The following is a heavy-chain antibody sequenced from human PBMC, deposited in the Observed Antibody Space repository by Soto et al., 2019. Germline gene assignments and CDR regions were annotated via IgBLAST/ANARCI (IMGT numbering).Heavy chain of an antibody. CDR1: GYSFTSYW. J-gene: IGHJ2*01. V-gene: IGHV5-51*01. CDR2: IYPGDSDT. D-gene: IGHD4-17*01. Sequence: GESLKISCKGSGYSFTSYWIGWVRQMPGKGLEWMGIIYPGDSDTRYSPSIQGQVTISADKSIGTAYLQWSSLKASDTAMYYCESHYGDPNNWYFDLWGRGTLVTVSS. CDR3: ESHYGDPNNWYFDL.